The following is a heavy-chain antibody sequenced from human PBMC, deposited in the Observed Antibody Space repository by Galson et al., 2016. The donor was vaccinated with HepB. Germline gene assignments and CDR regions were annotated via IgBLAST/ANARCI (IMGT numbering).Heavy chain of an antibody. Sequence: ALVKPTQTLTLTCTFSGFSLSTSGVGVGWIRQPPGKALEWLALIYWDDDKRYRLSLKSRLTITKDTSKNQVVLTVTDMDPVDTATYYCAHSLYYYGSGSYSFDLWGRGTLVTVSS. J-gene: IGHJ2*01. CDR2: IYWDDDK. CDR3: AHSLYYYGSGSYSFDL. V-gene: IGHV2-5*02. CDR1: GFSLSTSGVG. D-gene: IGHD3-10*01.